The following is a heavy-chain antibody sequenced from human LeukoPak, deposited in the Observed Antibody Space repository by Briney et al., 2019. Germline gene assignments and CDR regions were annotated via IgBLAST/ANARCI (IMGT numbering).Heavy chain of an antibody. V-gene: IGHV3-13*01. J-gene: IGHJ3*02. CDR3: ARVPRYGDFHGAFDI. CDR1: GFTPSSYD. Sequence: GGSLRLSCAASGFTPSSYDMHWVRQTAGKGLEWVSVIATAGDTYYPGSVKGRFTISRENAKNSLYLQMNSLRAEDTAVYYCARVPRYGDFHGAFDIWGHGTMVTVS. CDR2: IATAGDT. D-gene: IGHD4-17*01.